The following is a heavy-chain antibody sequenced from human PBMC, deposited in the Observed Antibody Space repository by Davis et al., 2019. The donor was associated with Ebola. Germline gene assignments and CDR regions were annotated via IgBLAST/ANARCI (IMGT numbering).Heavy chain of an antibody. D-gene: IGHD1-26*01. CDR1: GYTFTGYY. CDR2: INPNSGGT. CDR3: ARDDRVGTLPDI. J-gene: IGHJ3*02. Sequence: ASVKVSCKASGYTFTGYYMHWVRQAPGQGLEWMGRINPNSGGTNYAQKFQGRVTMTRDTSISTAYMELSSLRSDDTAVYYCARDDRVGTLPDIWGQGTMVTVSS. V-gene: IGHV1-2*06.